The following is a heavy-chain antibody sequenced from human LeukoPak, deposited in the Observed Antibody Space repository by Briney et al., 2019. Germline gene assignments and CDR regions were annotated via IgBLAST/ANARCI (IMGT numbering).Heavy chain of an antibody. D-gene: IGHD1-1*01. CDR3: ARDGTSLMTEYDC. Sequence: ASVKVSCKASGYTFSDYFLHWVRQAPGQGLEWMGWINSNSGGTRYGQKFQGRVTLTRDTSISTAYMEVTSLTSDDTAVYYRARDGTSLMTEYDCWGQGTLVTVSS. V-gene: IGHV1-2*02. J-gene: IGHJ4*02. CDR1: GYTFSDYF. CDR2: INSNSGGT.